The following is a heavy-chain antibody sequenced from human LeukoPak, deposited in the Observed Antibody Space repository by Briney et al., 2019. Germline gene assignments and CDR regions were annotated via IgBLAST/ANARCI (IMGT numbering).Heavy chain of an antibody. D-gene: IGHD3-22*01. V-gene: IGHV1-69*06. CDR3: ARSPEARTYYYDSSGYYFPWFDP. CDR2: IIPIFGTA. Sequence: GASVKVSCKASGGTFSSYAISWVRQAPGQGLEWMGGIIPIFGTANYAQKFQGRVTITADKSTSTAYMELSSLRSEDTAVYYCARSPEARTYYYDSSGYYFPWFDPWGQGTLVTVSS. CDR1: GGTFSSYA. J-gene: IGHJ5*02.